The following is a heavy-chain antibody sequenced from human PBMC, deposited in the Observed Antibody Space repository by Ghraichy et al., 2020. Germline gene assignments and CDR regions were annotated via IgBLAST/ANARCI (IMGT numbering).Heavy chain of an antibody. J-gene: IGHJ3*02. D-gene: IGHD3-22*01. CDR3: AKDIQYYYDSSGYQSVAFDI. CDR1: GFTFDDYA. V-gene: IGHV3-9*01. CDR2: ISWNSGSI. Sequence: LRLSCAASGFTFDDYAMHWVRQAPGKGLEWVSGISWNSGSIGYADSVKGRFTISRDNAKNSLYLQMNSLRAEDTALYYCAKDIQYYYDSSGYQSVAFDIWGQGTMVTVSS.